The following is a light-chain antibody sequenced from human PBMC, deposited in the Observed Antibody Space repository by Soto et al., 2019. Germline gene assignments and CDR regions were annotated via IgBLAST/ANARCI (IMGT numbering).Light chain of an antibody. CDR1: RSDVGAYNY. CDR3: SSYAGSYTWV. CDR2: DVS. V-gene: IGLV2-11*01. Sequence: QPVLTQPRSVSGSPGQSVTISCSGTRSDVGAYNYVSWYQQYSGKAPKLLIHDVSQRPSGVPDRFSGSKSGNTASLTISGLQGDDEGDYYCSSYAGSYTWVFGGGTKLTVL. J-gene: IGLJ3*02.